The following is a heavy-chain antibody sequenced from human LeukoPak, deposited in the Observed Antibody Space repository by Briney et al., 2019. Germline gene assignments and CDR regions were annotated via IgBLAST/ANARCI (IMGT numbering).Heavy chain of an antibody. CDR1: GGSFSGYY. Sequence: SETLSLACAVYGGSFSGYYWSWIRQPPGKGLEWIGEINHSGSTNYNPSLKSRVTISVDTSKNQFSLKLSSVTAADTAVYYCARRQIRYFDWLSWGRVDYWGQGTLVTVSS. D-gene: IGHD3-9*01. CDR2: INHSGST. CDR3: ARRQIRYFDWLSWGRVDY. J-gene: IGHJ4*02. V-gene: IGHV4-34*01.